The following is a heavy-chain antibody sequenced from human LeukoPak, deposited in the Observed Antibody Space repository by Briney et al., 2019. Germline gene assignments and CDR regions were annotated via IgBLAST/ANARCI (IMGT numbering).Heavy chain of an antibody. D-gene: IGHD2-15*01. J-gene: IGHJ5*02. CDR1: GYTFTGYY. CDR3: ARGNVVVVAATPRWFDP. CDR2: INPNSGGT. V-gene: IGHV1-2*02. Sequence: ASVKDSCRASGYTFTGYYMHWVRQAPGQGLEWMGWINPNSGGTNYAQKFQGRVTMTRDTSISTAYMELSRLRSDDTAVYYCARGNVVVVAATPRWFDPWGQGTLVTVSS.